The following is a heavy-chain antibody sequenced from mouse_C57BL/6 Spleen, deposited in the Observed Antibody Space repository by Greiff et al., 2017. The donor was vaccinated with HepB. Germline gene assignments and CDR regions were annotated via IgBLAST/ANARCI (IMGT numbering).Heavy chain of an antibody. D-gene: IGHD1-1*01. J-gene: IGHJ2*01. V-gene: IGHV1-72*01. CDR1: GYTFTSYW. CDR2: IDPNSGGT. CDR3: ARGKGIHYYGSSPFDY. Sequence: QVQLQQPGAELVKPGASVKLSCKASGYTFTSYWMHWVKQRPGRGLEWIGRIDPNSGGTKYNEKFKSKATLTVDKPSSTAYMQLSSLTSEDSAVYYCARGKGIHYYGSSPFDYWGQGTTLTVSS.